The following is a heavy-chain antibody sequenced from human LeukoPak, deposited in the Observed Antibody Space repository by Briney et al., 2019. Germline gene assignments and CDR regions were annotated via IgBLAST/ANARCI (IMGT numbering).Heavy chain of an antibody. D-gene: IGHD1-26*01. J-gene: IGHJ4*02. Sequence: PGGSLRLSCAASGFTFSSYTMNWVRQAPGKGLEWVSCISSRSGYIYYADSVKGRFTISRDNAKNSLYLQMNSLRAEDTAVYLCARDQDGSYSFDYWGQGTLVTVSS. CDR1: GFTFSSYT. V-gene: IGHV3-21*01. CDR3: ARDQDGSYSFDY. CDR2: ISSRSGYI.